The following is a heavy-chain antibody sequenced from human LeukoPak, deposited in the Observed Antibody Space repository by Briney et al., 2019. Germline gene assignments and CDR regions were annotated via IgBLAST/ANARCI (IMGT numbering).Heavy chain of an antibody. CDR2: IRQDGSEK. D-gene: IGHD2-2*01. J-gene: IGHJ4*02. CDR1: GFTFSTYW. Sequence: GGSLRLSCAASGFTFSTYWMSWVRQAPGKGLEWLANIRQDGSEKYYVDSVKGRFTISRDNAKNSLYLQMSSLRVEDTAVYYCARAVTGQYCSSTSCPLEYWGQGTLVTVSS. CDR3: ARAVTGQYCSSTSCPLEY. V-gene: IGHV3-7*01.